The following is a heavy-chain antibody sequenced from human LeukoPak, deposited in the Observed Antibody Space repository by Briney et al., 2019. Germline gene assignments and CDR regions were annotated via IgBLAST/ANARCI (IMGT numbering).Heavy chain of an antibody. V-gene: IGHV4-61*08. Sequence: SETLSLTCTVSGGSISSGGYYWSWIRQHPGKGLEWIGYIYYSGSTNYNPSLKSRVTISLDTSKNQFSLKLSSVTAADTAVYYCARGQAHRYSGSLSDAFDIWGQGTMVTVSS. CDR2: IYYSGST. J-gene: IGHJ3*02. CDR1: GGSISSGGYY. CDR3: ARGQAHRYSGSLSDAFDI. D-gene: IGHD1-26*01.